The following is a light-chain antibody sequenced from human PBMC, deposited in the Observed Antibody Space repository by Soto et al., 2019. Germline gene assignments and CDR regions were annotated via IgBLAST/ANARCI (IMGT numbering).Light chain of an antibody. V-gene: IGKV2-28*01. CDR1: HSLLYSNAYNY. CDR2: LGS. J-gene: IGKJ5*01. Sequence: IVMTQSPLSLPVTPGEPASMSCRSSHSLLYSNAYNYIDWYLQKPGKSPKLLIYLGSHRASGVPDRFSGSGSGTNFTLKINRVEAEDLGIYYCMQGRESLTFGQGTRLEIK. CDR3: MQGRESLT.